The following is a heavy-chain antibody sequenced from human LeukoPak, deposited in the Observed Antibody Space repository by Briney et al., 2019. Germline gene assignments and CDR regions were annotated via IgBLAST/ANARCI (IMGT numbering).Heavy chain of an antibody. D-gene: IGHD6-13*01. CDR2: ISSSSSTI. J-gene: IGHJ4*02. V-gene: IGHV3-48*01. Sequence: PGGSLRLSCAASGFTFSSYSMNWVRQAPGKGLEWVSYISSSSSTIYYADSVKGRFTISRDNSKNTLYLQMNSLRAEDTAVYYCAKERAGRAGTAYFDYWGQGTLVTVSS. CDR1: GFTFSSYS. CDR3: AKERAGRAGTAYFDY.